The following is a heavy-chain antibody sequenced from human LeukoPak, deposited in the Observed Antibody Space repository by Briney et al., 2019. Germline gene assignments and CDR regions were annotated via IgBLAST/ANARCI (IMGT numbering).Heavy chain of an antibody. CDR1: GFTFSSYA. Sequence: GGSLRLSCPASGFTFSSYAMSWVRQAPGKGLEWVSAISGSGGSTYYADSVKGRFTISRDNSKNTLYLQMNSLRAEDTAVYYCARDKYESGIYYFDYWGQGTLVTVSS. CDR2: ISGSGGST. D-gene: IGHD3-10*01. V-gene: IGHV3-23*01. J-gene: IGHJ4*02. CDR3: ARDKYESGIYYFDY.